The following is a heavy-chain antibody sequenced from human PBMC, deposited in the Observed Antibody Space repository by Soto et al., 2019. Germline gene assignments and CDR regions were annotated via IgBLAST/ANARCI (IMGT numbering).Heavy chain of an antibody. CDR2: ISYDGSNK. J-gene: IGHJ4*02. V-gene: IGHV3-30*18. D-gene: IGHD3-9*01. Sequence: QVQLVESGGGVVQPGRSLRLSCAASGFTFSSYGMHWVRQAPGKGLEWVAVISYDGSNKYYADSVKGRFTISRDNSKNTLYLQMNSLRAEDTAVYYCAKFRHAADLLTYYFDYWGQGTLVTVSS. CDR1: GFTFSSYG. CDR3: AKFRHAADLLTYYFDY.